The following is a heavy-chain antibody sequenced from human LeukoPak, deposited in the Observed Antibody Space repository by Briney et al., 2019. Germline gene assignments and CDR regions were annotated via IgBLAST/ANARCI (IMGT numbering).Heavy chain of an antibody. CDR2: INSDNSNI. Sequence: GGSLRLSCAAFGFTFRSYSMNWVRQAPGQGLEWLSYINSDNSNIYYADSVKVRFTISRDEAKNSLYLQMNSLRVEDTAVYYCARDPDSGGGFDYWGQGTLVTVSS. CDR1: GFTFRSYS. D-gene: IGHD1-14*01. CDR3: ARDPDSGGGFDY. V-gene: IGHV3-48*01. J-gene: IGHJ4*02.